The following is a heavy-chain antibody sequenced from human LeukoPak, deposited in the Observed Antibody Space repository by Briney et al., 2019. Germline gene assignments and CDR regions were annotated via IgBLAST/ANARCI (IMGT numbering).Heavy chain of an antibody. CDR3: ARETRGFGEFRLFGY. CDR1: GGTFSSYA. V-gene: IGHV1-69*04. D-gene: IGHD3-10*01. J-gene: IGHJ4*02. CDR2: IIPILGIA. Sequence: ASVKVSCKASGGTFSSYAISWVRQAPGLGLEWMGRIIPILGIANYAQKFQGRVTITADKSTSTAYMELSSLRSEDTAVYYCARETRGFGEFRLFGYWGQGTLVTVSS.